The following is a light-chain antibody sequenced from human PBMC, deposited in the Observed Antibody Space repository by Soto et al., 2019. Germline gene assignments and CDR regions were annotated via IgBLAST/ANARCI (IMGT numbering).Light chain of an antibody. CDR1: SSDIGRYNF. CDR2: EVT. CDR3: SSYTGGTTFVV. V-gene: IGLV2-14*01. Sequence: QSALTQPASVSGSPGQSITISCTGTSSDIGRYNFVSWYQQHPGKAPKLLVYEVTNWPSGGSNRFSGSKSGNTASLTIFGLQTEDEADYYCSSYTGGTTFVVFGTGTKVTVL. J-gene: IGLJ1*01.